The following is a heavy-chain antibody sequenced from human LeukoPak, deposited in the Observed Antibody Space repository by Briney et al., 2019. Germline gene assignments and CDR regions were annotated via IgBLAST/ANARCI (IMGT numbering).Heavy chain of an antibody. D-gene: IGHD3-10*01. CDR2: IYYSGST. Sequence: SETLSLTCTASGGSISSYYWSWIRQPPGKGLEWIGYIYYSGSTNYNPSLKSRVTISVDTSKNQFSLKLGSVTAADTAVYYCARLAYGSGSYTWYYFDYWGQGTLVTVSS. J-gene: IGHJ4*02. CDR1: GGSISSYY. V-gene: IGHV4-59*08. CDR3: ARLAYGSGSYTWYYFDY.